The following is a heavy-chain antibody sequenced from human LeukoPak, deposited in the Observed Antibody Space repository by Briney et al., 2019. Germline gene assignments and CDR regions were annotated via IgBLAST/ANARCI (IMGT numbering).Heavy chain of an antibody. CDR1: GFTFSSYA. Sequence: PGGSLRLSCAASGFTFSSYALNWVRQAPGKGLEWVSTISGSGANTYYADSVKGRFTISRDNSKNTLFLQMNSLRAEDTALYYCAKDRGIAPELYYFDYWGQGTLVTVSS. CDR2: ISGSGANT. J-gene: IGHJ4*02. V-gene: IGHV3-23*01. D-gene: IGHD6-13*01. CDR3: AKDRGIAPELYYFDY.